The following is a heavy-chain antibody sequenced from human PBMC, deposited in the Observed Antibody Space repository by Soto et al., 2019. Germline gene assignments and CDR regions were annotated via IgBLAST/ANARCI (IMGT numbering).Heavy chain of an antibody. J-gene: IGHJ4*02. V-gene: IGHV3-30-3*01. CDR3: ARATMVRGVMTFDY. Sequence: PGGSLRLSCTSSGFTFRSYTMHLVRQAPGKGLEWVAVISYDGSTKYYADSVKGRFTITRDNSKNILYLQVTSLRAEDAAVYYCARATMVRGVMTFDYWGQGTLVTVSS. D-gene: IGHD3-10*01. CDR1: GFTFRSYT. CDR2: ISYDGSTK.